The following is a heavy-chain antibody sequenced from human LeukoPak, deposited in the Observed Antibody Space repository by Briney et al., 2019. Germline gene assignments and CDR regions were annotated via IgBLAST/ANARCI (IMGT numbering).Heavy chain of an antibody. CDR1: GESLSGDY. CDR3: ARHYSAGFGL. V-gene: IGHV4-34*01. D-gene: IGHD4-11*01. CDR2: ISHGGGT. Sequence: SETLSLTCAVNGESLSGDYWSWIRQPPGTGLEWIGEISHGGGTKYNPSLKSRVSISMDTSKNQFSLRLSSATAADTAVYYCARHYSAGFGLWGQGTLVTVS. J-gene: IGHJ5*02.